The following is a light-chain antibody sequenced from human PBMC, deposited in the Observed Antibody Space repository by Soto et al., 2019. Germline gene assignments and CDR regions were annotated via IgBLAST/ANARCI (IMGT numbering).Light chain of an antibody. CDR2: DST. V-gene: IGKV3-11*01. CDR1: QSIHTS. Sequence: VLTPSPATLSLSPDERATLSCRASQSIHTSLAWYQQKPGQPPRLVVYDSTLRANGVPDRFGGSRSGTEFTLTINNLEPEDFAVYYCQQRNVWPPITFGQGTRLEIK. J-gene: IGKJ5*01. CDR3: QQRNVWPPIT.